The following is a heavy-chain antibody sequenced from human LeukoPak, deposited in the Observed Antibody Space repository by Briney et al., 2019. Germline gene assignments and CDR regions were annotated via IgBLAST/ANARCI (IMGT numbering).Heavy chain of an antibody. D-gene: IGHD4-17*01. CDR3: AKASYGDYGNCDY. V-gene: IGHV3-9*01. J-gene: IGHJ4*02. Sequence: GRSLRLSCAASGFTFDDYAMHWVRQAPGKGLEWVSGISWNSGSIGYADSVKGRFTISRDNAKNSLYLQMNGLRAEDTALYYCAKASYGDYGNCDYWGQGTLVTVSS. CDR1: GFTFDDYA. CDR2: ISWNSGSI.